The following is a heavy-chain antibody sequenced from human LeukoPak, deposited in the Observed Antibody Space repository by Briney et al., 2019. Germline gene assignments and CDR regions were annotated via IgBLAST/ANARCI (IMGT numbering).Heavy chain of an antibody. CDR1: GFTFNNYA. J-gene: IGHJ4*02. D-gene: IGHD1-26*01. Sequence: PGGSLRLSCAASGFTFNNYAMHWVRRAPGKGLESVSAISTNGDNTYYGNSVKGRFTISRDIAKNTLYLQMNSLRAEDTAVYYCARAQMGAPTDYWGQGTLVTVSS. V-gene: IGHV3-64*01. CDR2: ISTNGDNT. CDR3: ARAQMGAPTDY.